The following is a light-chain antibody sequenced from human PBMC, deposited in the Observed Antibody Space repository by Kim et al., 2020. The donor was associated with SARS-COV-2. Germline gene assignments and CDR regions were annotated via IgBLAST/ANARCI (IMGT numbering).Light chain of an antibody. V-gene: IGLV4-69*01. J-gene: IGLJ1*01. CDR2: LNSDGSH. CDR1: SGHSSYA. Sequence: QLVLTQSPSASASLGASVKLTCTLSSGHSSYAIAWHQQQPEKGPRYLMKLNSDGSHSKGDGIPDRFSGSSSGAERYLTISSLQSEDEADYYCQTWGTGIHVFGTGNKVTVL. CDR3: QTWGTGIHV.